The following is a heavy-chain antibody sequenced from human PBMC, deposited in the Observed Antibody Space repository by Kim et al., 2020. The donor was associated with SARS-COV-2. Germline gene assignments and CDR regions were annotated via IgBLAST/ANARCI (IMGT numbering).Heavy chain of an antibody. Sequence: GGSLRLSCAASGFTFSRYSMNWVRQAPGRGLEWVSSISSSSSFIYYADSLKGRFTISRDNATNSLYLQMSSLRAEDTAVYYCASSDCNSTTCYNSYFGMDVWGPGTTVTVSS. D-gene: IGHD2-2*02. CDR2: ISSSSSFI. CDR3: ASSDCNSTTCYNSYFGMDV. CDR1: GFTFSRYS. V-gene: IGHV3-21*01. J-gene: IGHJ6*02.